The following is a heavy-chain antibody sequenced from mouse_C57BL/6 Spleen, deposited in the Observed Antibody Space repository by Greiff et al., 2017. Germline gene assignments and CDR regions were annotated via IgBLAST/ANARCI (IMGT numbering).Heavy chain of an antibody. CDR2: ISYDGSN. CDR1: GYSITSGYY. V-gene: IGHV3-6*01. Sequence: EVQLQESGPGLVKPSQSLSLTCSVTGYSITSGYYWNWIRQFPGNKLEWMGYISYDGSNNYNPSLKNRISITRDTSKNQFFLKLNSVTTEDTATYYCAGGDYYGSSGYAMDYWGQGTSVTVSS. CDR3: AGGDYYGSSGYAMDY. J-gene: IGHJ4*01. D-gene: IGHD1-1*01.